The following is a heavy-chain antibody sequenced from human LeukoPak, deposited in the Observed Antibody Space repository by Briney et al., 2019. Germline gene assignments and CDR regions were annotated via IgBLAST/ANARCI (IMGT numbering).Heavy chain of an antibody. CDR2: INPSGGST. CDR3: AREVAAAGKIRWFDP. CDR1: GYTFTSYY. Sequence: ASVKVSCKASGYTFTSYYMHWVRQAPGQGLEWMGIINPSGGSTSYAQKFQGRVTMTRDTSTSTVYMELSSLRSEDTAVYYCAREVAAAGKIRWFDPWGQGTLVTVSS. V-gene: IGHV1-46*01. D-gene: IGHD6-13*01. J-gene: IGHJ5*02.